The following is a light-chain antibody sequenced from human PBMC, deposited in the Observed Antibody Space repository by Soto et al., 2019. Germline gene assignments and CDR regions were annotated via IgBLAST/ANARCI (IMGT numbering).Light chain of an antibody. Sequence: DIQMTQSPSTLPASVGDRVTITCRASQTSSSWLAWYQQKPGKAPKLLIYKASTLKSGVPSRFSGSGSGTEFTLTISSLQPDDFATYYCQHYNSYSEAFGQGTKV. J-gene: IGKJ1*01. V-gene: IGKV1-5*03. CDR1: QTSSSW. CDR3: QHYNSYSEA. CDR2: KAS.